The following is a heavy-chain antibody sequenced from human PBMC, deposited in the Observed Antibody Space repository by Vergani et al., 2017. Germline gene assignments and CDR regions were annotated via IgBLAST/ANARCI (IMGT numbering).Heavy chain of an antibody. Sequence: EVELVQSGPEMRKPGESLKISCKGSEYSFGNYWIGWVRQMPGKGLEWMGIIYPADSDTRYSPSFQGQVTISADKSISTAFLQWDSLKASDTALYYCARQVAVAGKWWGPYYYYGMDVWSQGTTVTVSS. V-gene: IGHV5-51*01. D-gene: IGHD6-19*01. CDR3: ARQVAVAGKWWGPYYYYGMDV. CDR1: EYSFGNYW. J-gene: IGHJ6*02. CDR2: IYPADSDT.